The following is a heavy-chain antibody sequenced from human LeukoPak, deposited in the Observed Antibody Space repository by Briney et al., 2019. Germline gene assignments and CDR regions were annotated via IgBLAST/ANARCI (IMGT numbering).Heavy chain of an antibody. CDR2: FDPYNGGI. D-gene: IGHD1-26*01. CDR1: GYTFTDYY. CDR3: AGGGGSYGDV. J-gene: IGHJ3*01. V-gene: IGHV1-2*06. Sequence: AASVTVSCKASGYTFTDYYMHWVRQAPGQGLEWMGRFDPYNGGISYAQKFQGRVTITRDTSVSTDYMELSSLTSDDTAMYYCAGGGGSYGDVWGQGTMVAVSS.